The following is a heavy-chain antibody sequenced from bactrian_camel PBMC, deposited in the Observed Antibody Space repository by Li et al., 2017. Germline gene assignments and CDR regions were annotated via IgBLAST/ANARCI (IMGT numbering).Heavy chain of an antibody. CDR2: IGRDGIT. D-gene: IGHD1*01. V-gene: IGHV3S10*01. Sequence: DVQLVESGGGLVQPGESLRLSCVASGITFSRHDMSWVRQAPGKEREGVACIGRDGITMYSDSVKGRFTISKDNAMNTLYLQMNNLKPDDSAMYYCAARVQEWYDVRRPTFDWLRSGYWGQGTQVTVS. CDR3: AARVQEWYDVRRPTFDWLRSGY. CDR1: GITFSRHD. J-gene: IGHJ6*01.